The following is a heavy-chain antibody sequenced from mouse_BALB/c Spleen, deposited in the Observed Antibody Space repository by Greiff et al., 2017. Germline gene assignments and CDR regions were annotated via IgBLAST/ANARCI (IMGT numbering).Heavy chain of an antibody. J-gene: IGHJ3*01. CDR2: ISDGGSYT. CDR1: GFTFSDYY. V-gene: IGHV5-4*02. D-gene: IGHD1-1*01. Sequence: EVKLMESGGGLVKPGGSLKLSCAASGFTFSDYYMYWVRQTPEKRLEWVATISDGGSYTYYPDSVKGRFTISRDNAKNNLYLEMSSLRSEDTAMYYCARGKGNYYGSSPFAYWGQGTLVTVSA. CDR3: ARGKGNYYGSSPFAY.